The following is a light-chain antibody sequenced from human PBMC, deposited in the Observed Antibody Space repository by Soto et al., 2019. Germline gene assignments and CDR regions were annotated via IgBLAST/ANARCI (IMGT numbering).Light chain of an antibody. CDR1: TGAVTSGHY. J-gene: IGLJ2*01. CDR2: DTS. Sequence: QAVVTQEPSLTVSPGGTVTLTCGSSTGAVTSGHYPYWFQQKPGQAPRTLIYDTSNKHSWTPARFSGSLLGGKAALTLSGAQPEDEAGYYCLLSYSAAPLVVYGGGTQLTVL. CDR3: LLSYSAAPLVV. V-gene: IGLV7-46*01.